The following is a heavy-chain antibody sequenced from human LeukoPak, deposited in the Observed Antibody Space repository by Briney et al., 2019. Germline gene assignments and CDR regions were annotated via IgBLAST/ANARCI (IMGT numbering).Heavy chain of an antibody. J-gene: IGHJ5*02. CDR2: IYYSGST. CDR3: ARKTPSMITFGGVIVHSNWFDP. V-gene: IGHV4-59*01. CDR1: GGSISSYY. Sequence: PSETLSLTCTVSGGSISSYYWSWIRQPPGKGLEWIGYIYYSGSTNYNPSLKSRVTISVDTSKNQFSLKLSSVTAADTAVYYCARKTPSMITFGGVIVHSNWFDPWGQGTLVTVSS. D-gene: IGHD3-16*02.